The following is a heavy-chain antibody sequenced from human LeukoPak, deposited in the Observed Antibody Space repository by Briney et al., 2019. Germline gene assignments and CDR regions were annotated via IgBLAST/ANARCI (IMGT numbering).Heavy chain of an antibody. V-gene: IGHV5-51*01. Sequence: LGESLKISCKGSGYSFTSYWIGWVRQMPGKGLEWMGIMYPDDSDTRYSPSFQGQVTISADKSISTAYLQWSSLKASGTAMYYCARQHYYDSSGYSPASRYFDYWGQGTLVTVSS. CDR2: MYPDDSDT. CDR1: GYSFTSYW. CDR3: ARQHYYDSSGYSPASRYFDY. D-gene: IGHD3-22*01. J-gene: IGHJ4*02.